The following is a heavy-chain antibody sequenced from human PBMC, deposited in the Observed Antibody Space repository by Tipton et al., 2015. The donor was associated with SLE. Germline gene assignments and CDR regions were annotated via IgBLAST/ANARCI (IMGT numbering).Heavy chain of an antibody. V-gene: IGHV4-39*01. J-gene: IGHJ4*02. CDR2: IYYSGTT. CDR3: ARHADTARSLDY. CDR1: GGSISSSSYY. D-gene: IGHD5-18*01. Sequence: GLVKPSETLSLTCNVSGGSISSSSYYWGWIRQPPGKGLEWIGSIYYSGTTYYNPSLKSRVTISVDTSKNQFSLKLTSVTAADTAVYYCARHADTARSLDYWGQGTLVSVSS.